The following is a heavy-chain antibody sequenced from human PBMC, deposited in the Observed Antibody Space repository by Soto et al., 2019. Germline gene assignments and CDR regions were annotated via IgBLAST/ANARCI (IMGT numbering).Heavy chain of an antibody. CDR3: AREQERYGDDWYLDL. Sequence: ASVKVSCKASGYTFTTYGISWVRQSPGQGLEWMGWISAYNGNTNYAQKLQGRVTMTTDISTSTAYMELRSLRSDDTAVYYCAREQERYGDDWYLDLWGRRPLVTVAS. CDR2: ISAYNGNT. D-gene: IGHD4-17*01. CDR1: GYTFTTYG. V-gene: IGHV1-18*01. J-gene: IGHJ2*01.